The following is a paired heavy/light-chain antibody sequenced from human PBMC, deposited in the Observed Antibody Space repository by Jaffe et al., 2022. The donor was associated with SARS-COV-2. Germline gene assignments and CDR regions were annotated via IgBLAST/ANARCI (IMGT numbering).Heavy chain of an antibody. CDR1: GGSISSGSYY. D-gene: IGHD6-19*01. J-gene: IGHJ4*02. Sequence: QVQLQESGPGLVKPSQTLSLTCTVSGGSISSGSYYWSWIRQPAGKGLEWIGRIYTSGSTNYNPSLKSRVTISLDTSKNQFSLKLSSVTAADTAVYYCARRTGTYSTGWWYDYWGQGTLVTVSS. CDR2: IYTSGST. V-gene: IGHV4-61*02. CDR3: ARRTGTYSTGWWYDY.
Light chain of an antibody. V-gene: IGKV4-1*01. Sequence: DIVMTQSPDSLAVSLGERATINCKSSLSVLYSSNNKNYLAWYQQKPGQPPKLLIYWASTRESGVPDRFSGSGSGTDFTLTISSLQAEDVAVYYCQQYYSTPGTFGQGTKVEIK. CDR2: WAS. CDR1: LSVLYSSNNKNY. CDR3: QQYYSTPGT. J-gene: IGKJ1*01.